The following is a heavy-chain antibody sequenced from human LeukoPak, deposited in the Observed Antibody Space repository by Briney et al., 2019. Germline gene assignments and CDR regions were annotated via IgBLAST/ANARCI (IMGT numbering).Heavy chain of an antibody. J-gene: IGHJ4*02. CDR3: ASSKVYDSSGYSRDY. Sequence: GESLKISCKGSGYSFTSYWIGWVRQMPGKGLGWMGIIYPGDSDTRYRPSFQGQVNISADQSISNAHQQWISLKASDNTIYYCASSKVYDSSGYSRDYWGQGTLVTVSS. V-gene: IGHV5-51*01. CDR1: GYSFTSYW. D-gene: IGHD3-22*01. CDR2: IYPGDSDT.